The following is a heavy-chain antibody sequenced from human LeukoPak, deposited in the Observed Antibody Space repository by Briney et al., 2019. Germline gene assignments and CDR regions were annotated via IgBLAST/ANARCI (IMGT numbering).Heavy chain of an antibody. Sequence: PGGSLRLSCAASGFTFDDYAMHWVRQAPGKGLEWVSGISWNSGSIGYADSVKGRFTISKDNAKNSLYLQMNSLRAEDTALYYCAKAIYGDYGFDYWGQGTLVTVSS. CDR2: ISWNSGSI. CDR1: GFTFDDYA. D-gene: IGHD4-17*01. V-gene: IGHV3-9*01. J-gene: IGHJ4*02. CDR3: AKAIYGDYGFDY.